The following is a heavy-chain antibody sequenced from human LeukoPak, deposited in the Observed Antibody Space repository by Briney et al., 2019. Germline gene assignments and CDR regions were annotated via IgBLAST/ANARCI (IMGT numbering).Heavy chain of an antibody. J-gene: IGHJ4*02. CDR3: ARGSMGSY. CDR1: GGSISSGGYY. D-gene: IGHD3-10*01. CDR2: IYHSGST. Sequence: SETLSLTCTVSGGSISSGGYYWSWIRQPPGKGLEWIGYIYHSGSTYYNPSLKSRVTISVDRSKNQFSLKLSSVTAADTAVYYCARGSMGSYWGQGTLVTVSS. V-gene: IGHV4-30-2*01.